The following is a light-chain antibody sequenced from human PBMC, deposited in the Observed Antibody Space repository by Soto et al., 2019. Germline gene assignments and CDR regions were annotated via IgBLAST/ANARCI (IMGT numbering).Light chain of an antibody. J-gene: IGLJ1*01. V-gene: IGLV2-11*01. CDR3: CSYAGSYTVYV. CDR2: DVS. CDR1: SSDVGGYNY. Sequence: QSVLTQPRSVSGSPGQSVTISCTGTSSDVGGYNYVSWYQQHPGKAPKLMIYDVSKRPSGVPDRFSGSKSGNTASLTISGLQAEDEADYYCCSYAGSYTVYVFGTGTNVTVL.